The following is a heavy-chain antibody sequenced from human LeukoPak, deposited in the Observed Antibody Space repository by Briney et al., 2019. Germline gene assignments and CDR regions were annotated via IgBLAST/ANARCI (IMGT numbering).Heavy chain of an antibody. CDR3: AKWSYNSGVFDF. Sequence: GGSLRLSCAASGFTFSSYAMHWVRQAPGKGLEYVSAISSNGGSTYYANSVKGRFTISRDNSKNTLYLQMGSLRAEDMAVYYCAKWSYNSGVFDFWGQGTLVTVSS. CDR1: GFTFSSYA. V-gene: IGHV3-64*01. J-gene: IGHJ4*02. D-gene: IGHD1-1*01. CDR2: ISSNGGST.